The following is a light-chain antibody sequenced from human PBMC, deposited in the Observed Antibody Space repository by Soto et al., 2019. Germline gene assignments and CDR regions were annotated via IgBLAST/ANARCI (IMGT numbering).Light chain of an antibody. CDR3: SSYTSSYTYV. J-gene: IGLJ1*01. CDR1: SSDVGAYNY. V-gene: IGLV2-14*03. Sequence: QSALTQPASVSGSPRQSITISCTGTSSDVGAYNYVSWYQQHPGKAPKLMIYDASNRPSGVSNRFSGSKSGNTAPLTISGLQAEDEADYYCSSYTSSYTYVFGTGTKVTVL. CDR2: DAS.